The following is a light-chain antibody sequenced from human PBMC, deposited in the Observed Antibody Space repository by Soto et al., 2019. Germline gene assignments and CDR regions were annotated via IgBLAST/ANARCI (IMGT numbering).Light chain of an antibody. CDR3: QQYYSTMYT. CDR1: QSVLYSSNNKNY. CDR2: WAS. J-gene: IGKJ2*01. V-gene: IGKV4-1*01. Sequence: DIVMTQSPDSLAVSLGERATINCKSNQSVLYSSNNKNYLAWYQQKPGQPPKLLIYWASTRESGVPDRFSGSGSGTDFTLTISSLQAEDVAVYYCQQYYSTMYTFGQGTKLEIK.